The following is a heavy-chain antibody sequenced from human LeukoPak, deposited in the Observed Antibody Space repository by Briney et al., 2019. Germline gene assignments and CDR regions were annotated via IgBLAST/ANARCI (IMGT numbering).Heavy chain of an antibody. Sequence: GGSLTLSCTASGFTFSDYAMSWVRQAPGKGLEWVGFIRSKAFGGTTEYGASVTGRVTISRDDSKNVAYLQMNSLNTEDSAVYYCTRESSPWDTDYDYMDVWGQGTTVTVSS. CDR3: TRESSPWDTDYDYMDV. D-gene: IGHD4/OR15-4a*01. CDR2: IRSKAFGGTT. CDR1: GFTFSDYA. J-gene: IGHJ6*02. V-gene: IGHV3-49*04.